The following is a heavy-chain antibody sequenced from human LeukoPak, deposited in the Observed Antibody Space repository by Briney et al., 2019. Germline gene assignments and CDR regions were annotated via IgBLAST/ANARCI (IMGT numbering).Heavy chain of an antibody. CDR3: AKDTPNVLMVRGVIGPYGMDV. CDR1: GFTFSSYA. CDR2: ISGSGGST. V-gene: IGHV3-23*01. Sequence: GASLRLSCAASGFTFSSYAMSWVRQAPGKGLEWVSAISGSGGSTYYADSVKGRFTISRDNSKNTLYLQMNSLRAEDTAVYYCAKDTPNVLMVRGVIGPYGMDVWGKGTTVTVSS. D-gene: IGHD3-10*01. J-gene: IGHJ6*04.